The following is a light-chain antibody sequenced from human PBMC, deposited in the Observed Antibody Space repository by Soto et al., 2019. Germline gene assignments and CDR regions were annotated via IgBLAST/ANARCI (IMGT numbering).Light chain of an antibody. CDR1: QDISNY. Sequence: IQMTQSPSSLSASVGDRVTITCQASQDISNYLNWYQQKPGKAPKLVIYDTSTLEPGVPSRFSGSGTATDFSLTISSLQPEDIGTYYCQQYDSLPLSFGPGTKVDV. J-gene: IGKJ3*01. CDR2: DTS. V-gene: IGKV1-33*01. CDR3: QQYDSLPLS.